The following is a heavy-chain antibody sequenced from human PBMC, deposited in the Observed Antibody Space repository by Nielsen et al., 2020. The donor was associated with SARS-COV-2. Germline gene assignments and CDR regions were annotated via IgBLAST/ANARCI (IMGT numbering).Heavy chain of an antibody. CDR3: ARVTRGSSSLADY. D-gene: IGHD2-2*01. Sequence: SETLSLTCTVSGGSISSSSYYWGWVRQPPGEGLEWIGSIYYGGSTYYNPSFKSRATISVDTSKNQFSLKLSSVTAADTAVYYCARVTRGSSSLADYWGQGTLVTVSS. CDR2: IYYGGST. V-gene: IGHV4-39*01. J-gene: IGHJ4*02. CDR1: GGSISSSSYY.